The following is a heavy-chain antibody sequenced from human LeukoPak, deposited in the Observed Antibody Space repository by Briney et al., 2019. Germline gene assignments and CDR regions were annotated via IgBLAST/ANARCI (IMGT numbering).Heavy chain of an antibody. J-gene: IGHJ6*02. Sequence: SETLSLTCTVSGGSISGYYWSWIRQPPGKGLEWIGYIYYSGSTNYNPSLKSRVTISVDTSKDQFSLKLSSGTAADTAVYYCARFIKGKSYYYYRMDVWGQGTTVTVSS. CDR3: ARFIKGKSYYYYRMDV. V-gene: IGHV4-59*01. CDR2: IYYSGST. D-gene: IGHD3-16*02. CDR1: GGSISGYY.